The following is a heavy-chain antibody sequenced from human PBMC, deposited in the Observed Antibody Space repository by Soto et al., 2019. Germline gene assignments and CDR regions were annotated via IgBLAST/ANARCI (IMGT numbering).Heavy chain of an antibody. CDR1: GGSISSSSYY. D-gene: IGHD5-18*01. V-gene: IGHV4-39*01. Sequence: SETLSLTCKVSGGSISSSSYYWGCIRQPPGKGLEWIASIDYTGNTFYNPSLTSRVTISVDTSKNQFSLKVTSVTAADTAVYYCARINKGYGTDSWGQGTLVTVSS. J-gene: IGHJ4*02. CDR2: IDYTGNT. CDR3: ARINKGYGTDS.